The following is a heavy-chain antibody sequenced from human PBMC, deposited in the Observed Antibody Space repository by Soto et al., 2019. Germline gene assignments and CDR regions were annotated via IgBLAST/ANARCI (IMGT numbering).Heavy chain of an antibody. CDR2: IYKSATT. V-gene: IGHV4-30-4*01. CDR3: ARGRYCLTGRCFPNWFDP. J-gene: IGHJ5*02. D-gene: IGHD7-27*01. Sequence: SETLSLTCSVSGDSISNLDYFWAWIRQPPGQALEYIGYIYKSATTYYNPSFESRVAISVDTSKSQFSLNVTSVTAADTAVYFCARGRYCLTGRCFPNWFDPWGQGTLVTVSS. CDR1: GDSISNLDYF.